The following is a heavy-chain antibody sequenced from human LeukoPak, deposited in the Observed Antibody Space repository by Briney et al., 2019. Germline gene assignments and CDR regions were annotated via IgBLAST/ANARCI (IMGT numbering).Heavy chain of an antibody. CDR2: IGTASDT. Sequence: GGSLRHSCAASGFTFSSFDMHWVRQPTGQGLEWVSTIGTASDTYYPGSVEGRFTLSRDNAKNSLYLQMNSLTAGDTAVYYCARGPPRGKYYYMDVWGKGTTVTVSS. D-gene: IGHD1-1*01. V-gene: IGHV3-13*01. J-gene: IGHJ6*03. CDR1: GFTFSSFD. CDR3: ARGPPRGKYYYMDV.